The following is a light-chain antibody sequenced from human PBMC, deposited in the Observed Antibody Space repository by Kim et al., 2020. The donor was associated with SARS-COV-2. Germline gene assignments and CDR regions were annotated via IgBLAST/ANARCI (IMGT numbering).Light chain of an antibody. CDR3: ETWDSNTQSHVV. CDR2: LEVSGKS. CDR1: SVHSGYS. J-gene: IGLJ2*01. V-gene: IGLV4-60*03. Sequence: LNGSLSSVHSGYSIEWHQQQQGKAPRYLMKLEVSGKSNTGSGIPDRFSGSSSGADRYLTISNLQSEDEADYYCETWDSNTQSHVVFGGGTQLTVL.